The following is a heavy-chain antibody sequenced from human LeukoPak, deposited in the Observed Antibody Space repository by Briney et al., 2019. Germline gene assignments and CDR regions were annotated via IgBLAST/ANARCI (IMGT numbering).Heavy chain of an antibody. J-gene: IGHJ3*02. CDR2: MYYRGST. D-gene: IGHD3-3*01. V-gene: IGHV4-39*01. CDR3: ARGGDSLRFLEDAFDI. Sequence: SETLSLTCTVSGDSISSSNYYWGWIRQSPGRGLEWIGSMYYRGSTDYNPSLKSRVTISADTSKNQVSLKLSSVTAADTAVYYCARGGDSLRFLEDAFDIWGQGTKVTVSS. CDR1: GDSISSSNYY.